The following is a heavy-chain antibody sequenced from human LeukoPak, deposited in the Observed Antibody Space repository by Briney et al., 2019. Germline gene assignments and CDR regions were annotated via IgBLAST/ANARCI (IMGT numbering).Heavy chain of an antibody. CDR2: IYSGGST. D-gene: IGHD6-19*01. V-gene: IGHV3-53*01. Sequence: GGSLRLSCAASGFNVYSNYMNWVRQAPGEVLEWVSAIYSGGSTYYADSVKGRFTISRDNSKNTLYLQMNSLRTEDTAVYYCARDRADSSGWFNYWYFALWGRGTLVTVSS. CDR3: ARDRADSSGWFNYWYFAL. CDR1: GFNVYSNY. J-gene: IGHJ2*01.